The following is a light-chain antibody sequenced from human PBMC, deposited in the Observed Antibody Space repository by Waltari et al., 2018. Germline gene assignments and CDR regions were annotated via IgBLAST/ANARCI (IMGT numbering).Light chain of an antibody. CDR1: QSAKTS. Sequence: EVVMTQSPATLSVSPGERVSLSCRASQSAKTSLAWYQQTPGQAPRLLIYRASTRAGGVPDRFSGSGSGTEFTLTISSLQSEDSAIYYCQQYNIWPWTFGPGTNVDIK. CDR2: RAS. CDR3: QQYNIWPWT. J-gene: IGKJ1*01. V-gene: IGKV3D-15*01.